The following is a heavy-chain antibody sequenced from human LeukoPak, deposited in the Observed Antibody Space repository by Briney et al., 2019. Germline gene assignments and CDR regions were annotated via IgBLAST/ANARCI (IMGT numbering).Heavy chain of an antibody. CDR3: AKWISARIAATGTFDS. D-gene: IGHD6-13*01. J-gene: IGHJ5*01. V-gene: IGHV4-61*01. CDR1: GGSVSSGSYY. Sequence: RPSETLSLTCTVSGGSVSSGSYYWSWIRQSPGKGLEWIGYIYDTGITDYNPSLRSRVTISVDMSKNQFSLKLSSVTAADTAVYYCAKWISARIAATGTFDSWGQGTLVTVSS. CDR2: IYDTGIT.